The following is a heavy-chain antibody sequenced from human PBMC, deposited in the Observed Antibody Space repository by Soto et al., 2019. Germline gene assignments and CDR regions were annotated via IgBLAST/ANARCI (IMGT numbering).Heavy chain of an antibody. V-gene: IGHV1-69*04. CDR3: AGDPDSHYNDSHASSYP. J-gene: IGHJ5*02. D-gene: IGHD3-22*01. CDR1: GYTFTSYA. CDR2: IIPIIGII. Sequence: ASVKVSCKASGYTFTSYAMHWVRQAPGQRLEWMGRIIPIIGIINYAQKFQGRVTITADKFTGTAYMELTRLRSDDTAVYYCAGDPDSHYNDSHASSYPWGQGTLVTVSS.